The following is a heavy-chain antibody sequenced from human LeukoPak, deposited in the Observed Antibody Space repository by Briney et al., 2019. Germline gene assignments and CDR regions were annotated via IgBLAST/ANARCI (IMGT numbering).Heavy chain of an antibody. J-gene: IGHJ4*02. V-gene: IGHV3-11*03. D-gene: IGHD3-10*01. CDR3: ARCAGFGESCDY. CDR2: ITGSSSYT. Sequence: GGSLRLSCAASGFTFSDYYMSWIRQAPGKGLEWVSYITGSSSYTNYADSVKGRFTISRDNAKNSLYLQINSLRAEDTAVYYCARCAGFGESCDYWGQGTLVTVSS. CDR1: GFTFSDYY.